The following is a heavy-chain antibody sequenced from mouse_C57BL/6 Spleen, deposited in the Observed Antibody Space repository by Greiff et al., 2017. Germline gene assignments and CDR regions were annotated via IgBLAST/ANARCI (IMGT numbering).Heavy chain of an antibody. CDR3: SRGDTTEFHWYYAMDY. CDR1: GYTFTSYW. V-gene: IGHV1-69*01. CDR2: IDPSDSYT. Sequence: QVQLQQSGAELVMPGASVKLSCKTSGYTFTSYWMHWVKQRPGQGLEWLGEIDPSDSYTNSNQKFKGKATLTVDKYSSTAYMQRSSLTSEDSEVYYCSRGDTTEFHWYYAMDYWGQGTSVTVSS. J-gene: IGHJ4*01. D-gene: IGHD1-1*01.